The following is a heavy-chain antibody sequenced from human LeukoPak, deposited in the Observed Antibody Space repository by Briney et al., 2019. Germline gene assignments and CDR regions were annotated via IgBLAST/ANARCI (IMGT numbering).Heavy chain of an antibody. J-gene: IGHJ4*02. V-gene: IGHV5-51*01. CDR1: GYSFTTHW. Sequence: GESLKISCKGSGYSFTTHWIGWVLQMTGKGLEWMVIIYPGDSETRYSPSFQGQVTISADRSISTAYLQWSSLKASDTAMYYCARQGWGLYYFDYWGQGTLVTVSS. CDR2: IYPGDSET. CDR3: ARQGWGLYYFDY. D-gene: IGHD3-16*01.